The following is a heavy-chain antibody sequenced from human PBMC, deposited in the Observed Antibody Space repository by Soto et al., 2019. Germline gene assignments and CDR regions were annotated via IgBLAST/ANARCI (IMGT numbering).Heavy chain of an antibody. Sequence: GASVKVSCKASGYTFTSYAMHWVRQAPGQRLEWMGWINAYNGNTKYSQKFQGRVTITRDTSASTAYMELSSLRSDDTAVYYCARGGIRYNWNHENFDYWGQGTLVTVSS. CDR2: INAYNGNT. D-gene: IGHD1-20*01. CDR1: GYTFTSYA. V-gene: IGHV1-3*01. J-gene: IGHJ4*02. CDR3: ARGGIRYNWNHENFDY.